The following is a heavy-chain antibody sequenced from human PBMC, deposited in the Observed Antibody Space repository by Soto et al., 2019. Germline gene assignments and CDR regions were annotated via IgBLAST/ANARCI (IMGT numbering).Heavy chain of an antibody. CDR1: GGSISSSSYY. Sequence: SETLSLTCTVSGGSISSSSYYWGWIRQPPGKGLEWIGSIYYSGSTYYNPSLKSRVTISVDTSKNQFSLKLSSVTAADTAVYYCARQPSLLEWLHRLILDYRGQGTLVTVSS. CDR2: IYYSGST. V-gene: IGHV4-39*01. CDR3: ARQPSLLEWLHRLILDY. J-gene: IGHJ4*02. D-gene: IGHD3-3*01.